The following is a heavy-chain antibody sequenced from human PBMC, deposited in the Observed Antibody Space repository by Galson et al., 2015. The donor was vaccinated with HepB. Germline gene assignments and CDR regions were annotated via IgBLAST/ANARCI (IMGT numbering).Heavy chain of an antibody. CDR3: ATSSSWVEGAFDI. CDR1: GFTVSSNY. CDR2: IYSGGST. V-gene: IGHV3-53*01. J-gene: IGHJ3*02. D-gene: IGHD6-13*01. Sequence: SLRLSCAASGFTVSSNYMSWVRQAPGKGLEWVSVIYSGGSTYYADFVKGRFTISRDNSKNTLYLQMNSLRVEDTAVYYCATSSSWVEGAFDIWGQGTMVTVSS.